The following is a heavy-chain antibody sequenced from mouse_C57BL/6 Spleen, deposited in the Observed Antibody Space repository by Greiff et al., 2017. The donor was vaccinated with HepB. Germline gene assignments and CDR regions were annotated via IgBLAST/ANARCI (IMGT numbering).Heavy chain of an antibody. D-gene: IGHD1-1*01. V-gene: IGHV1-55*01. CDR3: AREGITTVVAPHFDY. CDR2: IYPGSGST. CDR1: GYTFTSYW. J-gene: IGHJ2*01. Sequence: QVHVKQPGAELVKPGASVKMSCKASGYTFTSYWITWVKQRPGQGLEWIGDIYPGSGSTNYNEKFKSKATLTVDTSSSTAYMQLSSLTSEDSAVYYCAREGITTVVAPHFDYWGQGTTLTVSS.